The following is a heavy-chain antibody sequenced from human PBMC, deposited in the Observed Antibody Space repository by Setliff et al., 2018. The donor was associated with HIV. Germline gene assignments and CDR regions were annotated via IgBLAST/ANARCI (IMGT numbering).Heavy chain of an antibody. D-gene: IGHD2-15*01. V-gene: IGHV1-69*13. Sequence: SVKVSCKAFGGTFKNFAFSWVRQAPGQGLEWLGGIIPIFSTTTYSQKFQDRLTITADGSTDTTYMELSSLRSEDTAVYYWADTLGYCSGDSCYGYFPHWGQGQWSPSPQ. CDR3: ADTLGYCSGDSCYGYFPH. CDR2: IIPIFSTT. J-gene: IGHJ1*01. CDR1: GGTFKNFA.